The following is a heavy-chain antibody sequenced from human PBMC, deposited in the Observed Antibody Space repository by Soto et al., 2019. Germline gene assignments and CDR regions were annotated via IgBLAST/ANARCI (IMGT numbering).Heavy chain of an antibody. CDR3: AGGPGVARNY. Sequence: QLQLQESGSGLVKPSQTLSLTCAVSGGSISSGGYSWSWIRQPPGKGLEWIGYIYHSGSTYYNPYRKSTGTRPVARSKNQSALKLSSVTAADTAVYYCAGGPGVARNYGGQGTLVTVSS. J-gene: IGHJ4*02. CDR1: GGSISSGGYS. D-gene: IGHD5-12*01. CDR2: IYHSGST. V-gene: IGHV4-30-2*01.